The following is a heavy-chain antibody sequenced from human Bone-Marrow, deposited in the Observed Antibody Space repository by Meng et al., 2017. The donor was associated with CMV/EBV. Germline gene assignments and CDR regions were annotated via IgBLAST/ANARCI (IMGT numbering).Heavy chain of an antibody. CDR1: GFTFSSYE. D-gene: IGHD3-10*01. CDR3: ARERMTYYYGSGSYPWMDV. V-gene: IGHV3-48*03. Sequence: GESLKISCAASGFTFSSYEMNWVRQAPGKGLEWVSYISSSGSTIYYADSVKGRFTISRDNAKNSLYLQMNRLRAEDTAVYYCARERMTYYYGSGSYPWMDVWGQGTTVTVSS. J-gene: IGHJ6*02. CDR2: ISSSGSTI.